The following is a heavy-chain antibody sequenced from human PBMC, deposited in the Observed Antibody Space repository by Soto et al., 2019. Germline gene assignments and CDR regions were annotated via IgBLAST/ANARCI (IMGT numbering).Heavy chain of an antibody. Sequence: SETLSLTCAVYGGSFSGYCWSLIRQTPGERLEWVGDICHGGGANYNPSLKSRVSFSMDPSKNQFSLKLNSVMAADTAVYYCAGYSNSWSKYVKHWGRGSLVTVSS. CDR2: ICHGGGA. V-gene: IGHV4-34*01. J-gene: IGHJ1*01. CDR3: AGYSNSWSKYVKH. CDR1: GGSFSGYC. D-gene: IGHD6-13*01.